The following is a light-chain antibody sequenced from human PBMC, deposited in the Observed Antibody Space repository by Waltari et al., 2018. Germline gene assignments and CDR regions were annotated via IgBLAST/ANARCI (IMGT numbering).Light chain of an antibody. J-gene: IGLJ3*02. CDR2: RSD. CDR3: ASWDDSLNGHWV. CDR1: ASNIGGNL. V-gene: IGLV1-44*01. Sequence: VLTQPPSASGTPGQRVTISCSGSASNIGGNLVNWYQQLPGKAPKLLIYRSDQRPSGVPDRFSASKTGTSASLAISGLQSEDEADYFCASWDDSLNGHWVFGGGTKVTVL.